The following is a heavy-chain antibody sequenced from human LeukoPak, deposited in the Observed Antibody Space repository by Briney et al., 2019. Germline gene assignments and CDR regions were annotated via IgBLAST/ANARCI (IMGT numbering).Heavy chain of an antibody. V-gene: IGHV7-4-1*02. D-gene: IGHD6-13*01. J-gene: IGHJ4*02. Sequence: ASVKVSCKASGYTFTNYAMNWVRQAPGQGLEWMGWINSNTGNPTYAQGFTGRFVFSLDTSVSTAYLQISSLKADDNAVYYCAREGDSSFGYFDYWGQGTLVTVSS. CDR2: INSNTGNP. CDR1: GYTFTNYA. CDR3: AREGDSSFGYFDY.